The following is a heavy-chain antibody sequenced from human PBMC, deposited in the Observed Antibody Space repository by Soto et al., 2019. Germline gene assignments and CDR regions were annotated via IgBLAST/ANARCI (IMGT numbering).Heavy chain of an antibody. D-gene: IGHD3-3*01. CDR3: AKSIFGVVNYGMDF. Sequence: GGSLRLSCAASGFTFSSYSMNWVRQAPGKGPEWVSYISWNSDNIAYADSVKGRFTISRDNAKKSLQLQMNSLRAEDTALYYCAKSIFGVVNYGMDFWGQGTTVTVSS. J-gene: IGHJ6*02. CDR1: GFTFSSYS. CDR2: ISWNSDNI. V-gene: IGHV3-21*05.